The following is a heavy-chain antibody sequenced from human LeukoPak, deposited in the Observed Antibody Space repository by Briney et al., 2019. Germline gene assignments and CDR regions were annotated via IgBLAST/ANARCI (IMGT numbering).Heavy chain of an antibody. J-gene: IGHJ4*02. V-gene: IGHV4-34*01. CDR2: INHSGST. CDR3: ARSFSFSTVTIDY. CDR1: GGSFSGYY. D-gene: IGHD4-17*01. Sequence: SETLSLTCVVYGGSFSGYYWSWIRQPPGKGLEWIGEINHSGSTNYNPSLKSRVTISVDTSKNQFSLKLSSVTAADTAVYYCARSFSFSTVTIDYWGQGTLVTVSS.